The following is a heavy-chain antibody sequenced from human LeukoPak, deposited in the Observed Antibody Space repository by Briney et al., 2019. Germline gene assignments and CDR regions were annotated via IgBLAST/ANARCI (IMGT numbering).Heavy chain of an antibody. V-gene: IGHV3-21*01. CDR3: ARDRDYGDYALDY. CDR2: ISSSSSYI. D-gene: IGHD4-17*01. J-gene: IGHJ4*02. Sequence: SGGSLRLSCAASGFTFSSYSMHWVRQAPGKGLEWVSSISSSSSYIYYADSVKGRFTISRDNAKNSLYLQMNSLRAEDTAVYYCARDRDYGDYALDYWGQGTLVTVSS. CDR1: GFTFSSYS.